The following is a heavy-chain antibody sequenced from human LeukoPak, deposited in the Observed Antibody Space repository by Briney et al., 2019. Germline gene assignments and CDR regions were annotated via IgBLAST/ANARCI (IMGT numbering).Heavy chain of an antibody. V-gene: IGHV1-8*01. CDR2: INPNSGNT. J-gene: IGHJ6*02. D-gene: IGHD6-19*01. CDR3: ARPRYSSGWASHYCYNYGMDV. CDR1: GYTFTSYD. Sequence: ASVKVSCKASGYTFTSYDINWVRQATGQGLEWMGWINPNSGNTAYAQRFQGRVTMTRHTSISTAYMELSSLRSEDTAVYYCARPRYSSGWASHYCYNYGMDVWGQGTTVTVSS.